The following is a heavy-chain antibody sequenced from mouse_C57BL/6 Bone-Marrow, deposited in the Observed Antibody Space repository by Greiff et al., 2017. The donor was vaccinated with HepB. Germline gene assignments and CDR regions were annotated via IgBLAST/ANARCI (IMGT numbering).Heavy chain of an antibody. CDR2: INYDGSST. CDR3: ARARPTVVATPDWYFDV. Sequence: EVQRVESEGGLVQPGSSMKLSCTASGFTFSDYYMAWVRQVPEKGLEWVANINYDGSSTYYLDSLKSRFIISRDNAKNILYLQMSSLKSEDTATYYCARARPTVVATPDWYFDVWGTGTTVTVSS. D-gene: IGHD1-1*01. CDR1: GFTFSDYY. J-gene: IGHJ1*03. V-gene: IGHV5-16*01.